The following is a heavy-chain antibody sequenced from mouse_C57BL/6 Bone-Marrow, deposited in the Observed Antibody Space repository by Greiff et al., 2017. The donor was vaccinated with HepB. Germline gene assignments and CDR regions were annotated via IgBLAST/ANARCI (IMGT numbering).Heavy chain of an antibody. CDR1: GFTFSDYY. Sequence: EVHLVESEGGLVQPGSSMKLSCTASGFTFSDYYMAWVRQVPEKGLEWVANINYDGSSTYYLDSLKSRFIISRDNAKNILYLQMSSLKSEDTATYYGARDPTTVRYWYFDVWGTGTTVTVSS. D-gene: IGHD1-1*01. V-gene: IGHV5-16*01. CDR3: ARDPTTVRYWYFDV. CDR2: INYDGSST. J-gene: IGHJ1*03.